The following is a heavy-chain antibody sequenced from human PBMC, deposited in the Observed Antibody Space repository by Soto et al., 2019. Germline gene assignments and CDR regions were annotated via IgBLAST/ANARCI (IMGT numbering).Heavy chain of an antibody. CDR3: ARDGVEYSGYDIDH. D-gene: IGHD5-12*01. V-gene: IGHV3-33*01. Sequence: QVRLVESGGGVVQPGGSLRLSCAVSGFSFRRHAMHWVRQAPGKGLEWVAVIWYGGSNKNYPDSVKGRFTISRDDSKNTLYLQMNSLRPEDTAVYYYARDGVEYSGYDIDHWGQGTLVTVAS. J-gene: IGHJ4*02. CDR1: GFSFRRHA. CDR2: IWYGGSNK.